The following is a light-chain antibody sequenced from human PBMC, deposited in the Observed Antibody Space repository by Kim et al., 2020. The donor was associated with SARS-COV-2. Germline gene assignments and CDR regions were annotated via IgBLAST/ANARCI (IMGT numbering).Light chain of an antibody. CDR2: EGN. J-gene: IGLJ1*01. V-gene: IGLV3-19*01. CDR3: HARISLTKEYV. Sequence: LGQTVRIRCQRDSLRNSYAGWYQQKPGEATLVVMYEGNMRSSGIPGRFSGSSSGNTASLTITGSQAEDEADYYCHARISLTKEYVFGTGTKVTVL. CDR1: SLRNSY.